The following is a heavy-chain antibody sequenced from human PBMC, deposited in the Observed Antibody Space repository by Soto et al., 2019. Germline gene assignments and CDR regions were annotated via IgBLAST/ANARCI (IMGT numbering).Heavy chain of an antibody. D-gene: IGHD3-10*01. Sequence: GGSLRLSCAAPGFTFSSYSMNWVRQAPGKGLEWVSYISSSSSTIYYADSVKGRFTISRDNAKNSLYLQMNSLRAEDTAVYYCARDPYYYGSGSYSDWGQGTLVTVSS. V-gene: IGHV3-48*01. J-gene: IGHJ4*02. CDR2: ISSSSSTI. CDR1: GFTFSSYS. CDR3: ARDPYYYGSGSYSD.